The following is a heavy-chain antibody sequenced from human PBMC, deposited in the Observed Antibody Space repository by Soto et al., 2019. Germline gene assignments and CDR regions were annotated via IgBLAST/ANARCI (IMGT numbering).Heavy chain of an antibody. J-gene: IGHJ4*02. CDR1: AYTFTDYY. Sequence: QVQLVQSGAEVKRPGASVKVSCKASAYTFTDYYIHWVRQAPGQGLEWMGLINPSGGTTTYLQKFQGRVTMTRDTSTSTVYMDLSNLRSVDTAVYYCARGSSLGLEYWGQGTLVTVSS. V-gene: IGHV1-46*01. D-gene: IGHD7-27*01. CDR2: INPSGGTT. CDR3: ARGSSLGLEY.